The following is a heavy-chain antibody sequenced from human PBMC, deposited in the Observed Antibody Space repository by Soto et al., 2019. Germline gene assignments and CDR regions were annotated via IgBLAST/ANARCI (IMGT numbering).Heavy chain of an antibody. Sequence: GESLKISFKGSGYSFPSYWIGLVRQIPGKSLEWMGIIYPGDSDTTYSPSFQGQVTISADKSVSTAYLQWSSLKASDTAMYYCARLFSGGSSWYGWFDPWGQGTLVTVSS. D-gene: IGHD6-13*01. CDR3: ARLFSGGSSWYGWFDP. V-gene: IGHV5-51*01. CDR1: GYSFPSYW. J-gene: IGHJ5*02. CDR2: IYPGDSDT.